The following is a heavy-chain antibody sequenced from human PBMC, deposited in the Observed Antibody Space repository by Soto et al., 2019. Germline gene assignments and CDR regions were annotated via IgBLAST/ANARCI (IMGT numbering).Heavy chain of an antibody. CDR1: GYIFNNYG. V-gene: IGHV1-18*01. CDR3: ARDIDYNIDY. D-gene: IGHD4-4*01. CDR2: IYPKEGRI. Sequence: QVQLVQSESEAQKPGASVKVSCKASGYIFNNYGISWVRQAPGQGLEWMGWIYPKEGRINFGQKFQGRGTWTTETSTSTAYIELRSLRFDDSAVYFCARDIDYNIDYWGQGTLLTVSS. J-gene: IGHJ4*02.